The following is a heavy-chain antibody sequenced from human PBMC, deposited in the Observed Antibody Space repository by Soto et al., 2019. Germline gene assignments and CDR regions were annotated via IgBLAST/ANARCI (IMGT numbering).Heavy chain of an antibody. J-gene: IGHJ4*02. CDR1: GFTFSDYY. V-gene: IGHV3-11*01. CDR2: ISSSGSTI. Sequence: GGSLRLSCAASGFTFSDYYMSWIRQAPGKGLEWVSYISSSGSTIYYADSVKGRFTISRDNAKNSLYLQMNSLRAEDTAVYYCARDLVVVAATPSQGDYWGQGTLVTVSS. CDR3: ARDLVVVAATPSQGDY. D-gene: IGHD2-15*01.